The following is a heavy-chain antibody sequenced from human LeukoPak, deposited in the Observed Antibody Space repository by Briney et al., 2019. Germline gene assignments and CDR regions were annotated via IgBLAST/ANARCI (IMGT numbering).Heavy chain of an antibody. Sequence: GGSLRLSCTSSELTFTSQWMHWVRQAPGKGLEWVSYINIDSITVNYADSVKGRFTISRDNAKNSLYLQMNSLRAEDTAVYYCSTAKFDNWGQGTLVTVSS. CDR2: INIDSITV. J-gene: IGHJ4*02. CDR1: ELTFTSQW. V-gene: IGHV3-48*01. CDR3: STAKFDN.